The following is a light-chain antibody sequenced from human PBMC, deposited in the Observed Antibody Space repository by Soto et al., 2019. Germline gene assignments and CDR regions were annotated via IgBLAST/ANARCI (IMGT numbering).Light chain of an antibody. CDR1: QSISSN. J-gene: IGKJ1*01. CDR3: QQCYNTRT. V-gene: IGKV1-39*01. CDR2: GAS. Sequence: DIQMTQSPSSLSASVGDRVTITCRAGQSISSNLNCYQQKPGKAPELLIFGASIFHSGDPSRLSGNGSATDFSLTISSLQTEDFATYYWQQCYNTRTCGQGTKVDIK.